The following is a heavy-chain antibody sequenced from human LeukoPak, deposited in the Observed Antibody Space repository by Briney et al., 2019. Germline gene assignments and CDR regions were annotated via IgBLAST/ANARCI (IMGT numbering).Heavy chain of an antibody. V-gene: IGHV1-69*06. D-gene: IGHD3-9*01. CDR3: ARFARGVSTGYCLHGWMNWAGLAFDI. Sequence: GASVRVSCKASEGTFSSYAISWVRQAPGQGLEWMGGIIPIFGTANYAQKFQGRVTITADKSTSTAYMELSSLRSEDTAVYYCARFARGVSTGYCLHGWMNWAGLAFDIWGQGTMVTVSS. CDR1: EGTFSSYA. J-gene: IGHJ3*02. CDR2: IIPIFGTA.